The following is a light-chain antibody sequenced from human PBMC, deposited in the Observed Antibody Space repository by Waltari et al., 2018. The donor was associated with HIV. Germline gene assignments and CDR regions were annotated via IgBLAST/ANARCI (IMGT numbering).Light chain of an antibody. V-gene: IGLV7-46*01. Sequence: QAAVTQEPSMTVSPGGTIILTCGSSAGPVTSKNYAYWFQQKPGQAPTTLIFDSTKRHSLTPARFSGFLLGDKAVLTLSGALSEDDAFYYCLLFFGATRIFGGGTMVTV. CDR3: LLFFGATRI. CDR1: AGPVTSKNY. J-gene: IGLJ2*01. CDR2: DST.